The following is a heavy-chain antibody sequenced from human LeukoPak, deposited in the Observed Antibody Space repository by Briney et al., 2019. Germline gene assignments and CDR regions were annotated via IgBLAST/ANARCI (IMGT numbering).Heavy chain of an antibody. CDR2: IYYSGST. CDR3: ASRHKARYDSTMYDY. V-gene: IGHV4-59*01. CDR1: GGSISPYY. Sequence: TASETLSLTCTVSGGSISPYYWSWIRQPPGKGLEWIAYIYYSGSTNYNPSLRSRLTISVDASKNQFSLKLSSVTAADTAVYYCASRHKARYDSTMYDYWGQGTLVAVSS. D-gene: IGHD3-3*01. J-gene: IGHJ4*02.